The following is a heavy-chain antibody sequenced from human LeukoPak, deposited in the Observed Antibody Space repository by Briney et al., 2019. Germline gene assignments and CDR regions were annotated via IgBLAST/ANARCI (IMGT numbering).Heavy chain of an antibody. J-gene: IGHJ5*02. CDR3: ARERSYSSSWYQRGWFDP. CDR2: ISAYNGNT. D-gene: IGHD6-13*01. Sequence: ASVKVSCKASGYTFTSFGISWVRQAPGQGLEWMGWISAYNGNTNYAQKLQGRVTMTTDTSTSTAYMELRSLRSDDTAVYYCARERSYSSSWYQRGWFDPWGQGTLATVSS. CDR1: GYTFTSFG. V-gene: IGHV1-18*01.